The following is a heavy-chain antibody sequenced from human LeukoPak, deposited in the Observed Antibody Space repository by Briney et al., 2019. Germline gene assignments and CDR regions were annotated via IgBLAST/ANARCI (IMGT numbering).Heavy chain of an antibody. CDR3: VREGQSPNWNNWYFDL. V-gene: IGHV3-13*01. Sequence: QSGGSLRLSCVGSGFTFSTSDFHWVRQAPGKGLEWVSAIGPAGDTYYPDSMKGRFTISRENAKNSLYLQMNSLRVGDTGVYYCVREGQSPNWNNWYFDLWVVAPWSLSP. CDR2: IGPAGDT. D-gene: IGHD1-1*01. J-gene: IGHJ2*01. CDR1: GFTFSTSD.